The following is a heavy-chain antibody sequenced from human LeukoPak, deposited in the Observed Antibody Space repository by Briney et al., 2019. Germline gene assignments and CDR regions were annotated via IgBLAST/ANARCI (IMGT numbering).Heavy chain of an antibody. D-gene: IGHD3-10*01. CDR3: ASGGPYYYGSGSYPH. J-gene: IGHJ4*02. V-gene: IGHV4-59*08. CDR1: GGSISSYS. CDR2: IYDSGST. Sequence: SETLSLTCTVSGGSISSYSWSWIRQPPGKGLECIGYIYDSGSTNYNPSLKSRVAISVDKSKNQFSLKLSYVTAADTAVYYCASGGPYYYGSGSYPHWGQGTLVTVSS.